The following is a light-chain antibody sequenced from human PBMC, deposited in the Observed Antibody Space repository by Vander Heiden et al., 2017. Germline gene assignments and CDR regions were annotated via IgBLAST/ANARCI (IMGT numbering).Light chain of an antibody. J-gene: IGLJ3*02. Sequence: NFMLTQPHSVSEPPGQTVTSSCTRSSGSIASNYVQWYQQRPGSSPTTVIYEDNQRPSGVPDRFSGSIDSSSNSASLTSSGLKTEDEADYDCQSYDSSSRVFGGGTKLTVL. CDR3: QSYDSSSRV. V-gene: IGLV6-57*01. CDR1: SGSIASNY. CDR2: EDN.